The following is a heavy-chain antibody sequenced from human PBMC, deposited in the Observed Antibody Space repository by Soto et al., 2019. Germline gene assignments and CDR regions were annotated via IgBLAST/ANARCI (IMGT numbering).Heavy chain of an antibody. J-gene: IGHJ5*02. CDR1: GGTFSSYA. V-gene: IGHV1-69*13. CDR3: ASTVDIVATEGYGDNR. Sequence: GASVKVSCKASGGTFSSYAISWVRQAPGQGLEWMGGIIPIFGTANYAQKFQGRVTITADESTSTAYMELSSLRSEDTAVYYCASTVDIVATEGYGDNRWGQGTLVTVSS. CDR2: IIPIFGTA. D-gene: IGHD5-12*01.